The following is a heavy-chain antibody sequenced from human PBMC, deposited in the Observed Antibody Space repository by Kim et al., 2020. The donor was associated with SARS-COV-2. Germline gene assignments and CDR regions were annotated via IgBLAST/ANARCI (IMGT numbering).Heavy chain of an antibody. D-gene: IGHD6-13*01. Sequence: GGSLRLSCAASGFTFSSYGMHWVRQAPGKWLEWVAVISYDGSNKYYADSVKGRFTISRDNSKNTLYLQMNSLRAEDTAVYYCAKASIAAAGTVDYWGQGTLVTVSS. CDR2: ISYDGSNK. J-gene: IGHJ4*02. CDR1: GFTFSSYG. V-gene: IGHV3-30*18. CDR3: AKASIAAAGTVDY.